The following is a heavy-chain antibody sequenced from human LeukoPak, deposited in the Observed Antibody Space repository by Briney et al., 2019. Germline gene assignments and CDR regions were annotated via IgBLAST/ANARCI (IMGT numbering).Heavy chain of an antibody. D-gene: IGHD3-22*01. CDR2: ISWNSGSI. Sequence: GRSLRLSCAASGFTFDDYAMHWVRQAPGKGLEWVSGISWNSGSIGYADSVKGRFTISRDNAKNSLYLQMNSLRAEDTALYYCAKDLPHYYDSSGYYDYWGQGTIVTVSS. J-gene: IGHJ4*02. CDR3: AKDLPHYYDSSGYYDY. CDR1: GFTFDDYA. V-gene: IGHV3-9*01.